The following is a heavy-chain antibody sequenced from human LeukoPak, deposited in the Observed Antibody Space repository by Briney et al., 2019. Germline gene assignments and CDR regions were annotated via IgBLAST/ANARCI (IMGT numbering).Heavy chain of an antibody. CDR2: ISRSGDTI. J-gene: IGHJ4*02. V-gene: IGHV3-48*03. CDR1: GFTFSSYE. D-gene: IGHD7-27*01. CDR3: AKDKNWGSYTG. Sequence: GGSLRLSCAASGFTFSSYEMNWIRQAPGKGLEWVSYISRSGDTIYYRDSVKGRFTISRDDAKNTLYLQMNSLRAEDTAVYYCAKDKNWGSYTGWGQGTLVTVSS.